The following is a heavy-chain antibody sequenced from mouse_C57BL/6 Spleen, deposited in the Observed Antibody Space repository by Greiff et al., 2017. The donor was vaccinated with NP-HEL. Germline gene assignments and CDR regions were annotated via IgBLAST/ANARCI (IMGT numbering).Heavy chain of an antibody. V-gene: IGHV1-15*01. J-gene: IGHJ2*01. CDR3: TRGTVEGDY. CDR2: IDPETGGT. CDR1: GYTFTDYE. Sequence: QVQLQQSGAELVRPGASVTLSCEASGYTFTDYEMHWVKQTPVHGLEWIGAIDPETGGTAYNQKFKGKAILTADKSSSTAYMELRSLTSEDSAVYYCTRGTVEGDYWGQGTTLTVSS. D-gene: IGHD1-1*01.